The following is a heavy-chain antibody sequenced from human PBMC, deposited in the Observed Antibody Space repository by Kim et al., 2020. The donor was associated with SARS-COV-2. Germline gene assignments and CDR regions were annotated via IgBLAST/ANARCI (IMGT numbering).Heavy chain of an antibody. V-gene: IGHV1-69*13. D-gene: IGHD6-13*01. Sequence: SVKVSCKASGGTFSSYAISWVRQAPGQGLEWMGGIIPIFGTANYAQKFQGRVTITADESTSTAYMELSSLRSEDTAVYYCARELFIAAAGTLHYYYGMDVWGQGTTVTVSS. CDR1: GGTFSSYA. CDR3: ARELFIAAAGTLHYYYGMDV. J-gene: IGHJ6*02. CDR2: IIPIFGTA.